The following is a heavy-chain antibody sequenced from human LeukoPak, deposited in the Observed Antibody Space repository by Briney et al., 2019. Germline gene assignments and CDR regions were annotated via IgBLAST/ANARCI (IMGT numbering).Heavy chain of an antibody. CDR3: ARDWETFEDY. V-gene: IGHV3-21*01. CDR1: GFTFSSYT. Sequence: GGSLRLSCAASGFTFSSYTMNWVRQAPGKGLEWVSSISSSSGSIYYADSVKGRFTISRDNAKNSLYLQMNSLRAEDTAVYYCARDWETFEDYWGQGTLVTVSS. CDR2: ISSSSGSI. J-gene: IGHJ4*02. D-gene: IGHD3-16*01.